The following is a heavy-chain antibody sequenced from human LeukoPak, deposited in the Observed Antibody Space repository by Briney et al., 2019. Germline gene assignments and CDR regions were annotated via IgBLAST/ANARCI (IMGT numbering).Heavy chain of an antibody. CDR3: ARDHWGAGWFDP. CDR2: ISYDGSNK. J-gene: IGHJ5*02. Sequence: AGGSLRLSCAASGFTFSSYAMHWVRQAPGKGLEWVAVISYDGSNKYYADSVKGRFTISRDNSKNTLYLQMNNLRAEDTAVYYCARDHWGAGWFDPWGQGTLVTVSS. V-gene: IGHV3-30*04. CDR1: GFTFSSYA. D-gene: IGHD3-16*01.